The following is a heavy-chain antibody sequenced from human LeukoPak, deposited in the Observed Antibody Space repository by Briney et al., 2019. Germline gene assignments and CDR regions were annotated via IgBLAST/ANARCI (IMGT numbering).Heavy chain of an antibody. CDR2: IKQDGSEK. CDR3: ASGIDSSGYDY. J-gene: IGHJ4*02. CDR1: GFTFSSYW. D-gene: IGHD3-22*01. Sequence: GGSLGLSCAASGFTFSSYWMSWVRQAPGKGLEWVANIKQDGSEKYYVDSVKGRFTISRDNAKNSLYLQMNSLRAEDTAVYYCASGIDSSGYDYWGQGTLVTVSS. V-gene: IGHV3-7*01.